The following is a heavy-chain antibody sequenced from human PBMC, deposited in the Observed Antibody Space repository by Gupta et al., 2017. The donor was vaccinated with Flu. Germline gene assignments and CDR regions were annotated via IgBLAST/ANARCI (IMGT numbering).Heavy chain of an antibody. CDR2: INLRTDAP. D-gene: IGHD3-9*01. V-gene: IGHV1-2*02. Sequence: VRQAPGQGLVWMGLINLRTDAPLYAQRFEGRVTMTRDTSINTAYMELTSLRLDDTAMYYCATTSVTITGFFESWGQGALVTVSS. J-gene: IGHJ4*02. CDR3: ATTSVTITGFFES.